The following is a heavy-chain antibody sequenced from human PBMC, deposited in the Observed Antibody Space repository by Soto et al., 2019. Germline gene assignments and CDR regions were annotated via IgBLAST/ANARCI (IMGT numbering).Heavy chain of an antibody. CDR1: GFTFDSCA. Sequence: EVQILESGGGLVQPGGSLRLSCAASGFTFDSCAMSWVRQAPGKGLEWILGISGSGGSTYYADSVKGRFTISRDNSKNTLSLQMNSLRADDTAVYYCAKGKTSGWYYFDFWGQGTLVTVSS. CDR2: ISGSGGST. D-gene: IGHD6-19*01. V-gene: IGHV3-23*01. CDR3: AKGKTSGWYYFDF. J-gene: IGHJ4*02.